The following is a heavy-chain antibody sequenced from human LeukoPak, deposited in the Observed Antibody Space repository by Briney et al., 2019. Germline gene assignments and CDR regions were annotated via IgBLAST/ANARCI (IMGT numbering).Heavy chain of an antibody. D-gene: IGHD5-12*01. CDR2: MYHSGST. CDR1: GYSISSGYY. J-gene: IGHJ4*02. Sequence: PSGTLSLTCTVSGYSISSGYYWGWIRQPPGKGLEWIGSMYHSGSTYYNPSLKSRVTISVDTSKNQFSLKVSSVTAADTAVYYCARDLGGYGIFDYWGQGTLVTVSS. V-gene: IGHV4-38-2*02. CDR3: ARDLGGYGIFDY.